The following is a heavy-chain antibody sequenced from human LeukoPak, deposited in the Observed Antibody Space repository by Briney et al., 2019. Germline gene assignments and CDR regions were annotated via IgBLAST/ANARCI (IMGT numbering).Heavy chain of an antibody. Sequence: GGSLRLSCAASGFTFSSYAMSWVRQAPGKGLEWVSAISGSGGSTYNADSVKGRFTISRDNSKNTLYLQMNSLRAEDTAVYYCAKLPGEMATAWHFDYWGQGTLVTVSS. CDR3: AKLPGEMATAWHFDY. D-gene: IGHD5-24*01. J-gene: IGHJ4*02. CDR2: ISGSGGST. V-gene: IGHV3-23*01. CDR1: GFTFSSYA.